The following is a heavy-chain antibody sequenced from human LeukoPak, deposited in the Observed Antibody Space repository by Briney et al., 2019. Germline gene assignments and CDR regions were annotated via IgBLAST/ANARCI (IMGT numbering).Heavy chain of an antibody. V-gene: IGHV3-11*04. CDR1: GFTFSDYY. Sequence: GGSLRLSCAASGFTFSDYYMSWIRQAPGKGLEWVSYISSSGSTIYYADSVKGRFTISRDNAKNSLYLQMNSLRAEDTAVSYCASTYNWNPAYNWFDPWGQGTLVTVSS. CDR3: ASTYNWNPAYNWFDP. D-gene: IGHD1-20*01. J-gene: IGHJ5*02. CDR2: ISSSGSTI.